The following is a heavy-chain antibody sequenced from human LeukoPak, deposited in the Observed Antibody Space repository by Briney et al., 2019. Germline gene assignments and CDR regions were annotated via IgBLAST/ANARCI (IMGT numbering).Heavy chain of an antibody. CDR3: ERWSDLNLFGY. J-gene: IGHJ4*02. V-gene: IGHV1-2*02. Sequence: ASVKVSCEASGYTLTGYYLHSVRQAPGHGLEWMGWINPNSGGTNYTQTFPGRVTMTRDTSISRAYMELSRLRSDDTAVYYCERWSDLNLFGYWGQGSLVTVPS. D-gene: IGHD1-26*01. CDR2: INPNSGGT. CDR1: GYTLTGYY.